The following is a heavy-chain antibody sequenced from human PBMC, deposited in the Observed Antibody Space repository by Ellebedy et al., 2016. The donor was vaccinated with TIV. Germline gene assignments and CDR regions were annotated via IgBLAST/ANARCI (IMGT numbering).Heavy chain of an antibody. V-gene: IGHV3-7*01. CDR1: GFGVGGHW. D-gene: IGHD6-13*01. CDR3: VKEGHEHSSSSYDY. CDR2: INQDGSDR. J-gene: IGHJ4*02. Sequence: GGSLRLSXVASGFGVGGHWVTWVRQGPGKGLEWVAHINQDGSDRSYVESVMGRFTISRDNARNSVYLQMNSLRPEDTALYYCVKEGHEHSSSSYDYWGQGTLVTVSS.